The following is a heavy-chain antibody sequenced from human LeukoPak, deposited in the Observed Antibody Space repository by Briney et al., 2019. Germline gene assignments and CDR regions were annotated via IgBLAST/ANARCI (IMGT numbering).Heavy chain of an antibody. CDR1: GFTFSSYA. V-gene: IGHV3-23*01. CDR3: AKQDILSGWGL. J-gene: IGHJ4*02. CDR2: ISGSGGST. Sequence: PGGSLRLSCAASGFTFSSYAMSWVRQAPGKGLEWVSAISGSGGSTYYAASVKGRFTVSRDNSKNTVFLQMSRLRVEDTAVYYCAKQDILSGWGLWGQGTLVTVSS. D-gene: IGHD3-9*01.